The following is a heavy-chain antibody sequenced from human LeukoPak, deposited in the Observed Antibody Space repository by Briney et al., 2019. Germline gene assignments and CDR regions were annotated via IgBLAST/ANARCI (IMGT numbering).Heavy chain of an antibody. CDR3: ARVVVVVPAAVLRTRFDP. D-gene: IGHD2-2*01. V-gene: IGHV4-30-4*08. J-gene: IGHJ5*02. Sequence: PSETLSLTCTVSGGSLSSGDYYWSWIRQPPGKGLEWIGYIYYSGSTYYNPSLKSRVTISVDTSKNQFSLKLSSVTAADTAVYYCARVVVVVPAAVLRTRFDPWGQGTLVTVSS. CDR1: GGSLSSGDYY. CDR2: IYYSGST.